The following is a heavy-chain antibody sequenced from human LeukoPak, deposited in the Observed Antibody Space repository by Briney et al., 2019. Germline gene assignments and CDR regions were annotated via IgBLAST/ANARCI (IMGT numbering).Heavy chain of an antibody. CDR1: GFTFSSYG. D-gene: IGHD3-22*01. V-gene: IGHV3-23*01. CDR3: AKLTVKYYYDSTGY. Sequence: PGGSLRLSCAASGFTFSSYGMSWVRQAPGKGLEWVSAISGSGGSTYYADSVKGRFTISRDNSKNTLYLQMNSLRAEDTAVYYCAKLTVKYYYDSTGYWGQGTLVTVSS. J-gene: IGHJ4*02. CDR2: ISGSGGST.